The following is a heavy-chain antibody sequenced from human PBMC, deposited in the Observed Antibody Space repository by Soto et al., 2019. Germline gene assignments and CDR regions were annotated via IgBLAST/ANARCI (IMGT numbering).Heavy chain of an antibody. J-gene: IGHJ4*02. V-gene: IGHV3-33*01. CDR2: IWYDGSNK. D-gene: IGHD5-18*01. CDR3: ARGSVDTAMVIDY. Sequence: GGSLRLSCAASGFTFSSYGMHWVRQAPGKGLEWVAVIWYDGSNKYYADSVKGRFTISRDNSKNTLYLQMNSLRAEDTAVYYCARGSVDTAMVIDYWGQGTLVTVSS. CDR1: GFTFSSYG.